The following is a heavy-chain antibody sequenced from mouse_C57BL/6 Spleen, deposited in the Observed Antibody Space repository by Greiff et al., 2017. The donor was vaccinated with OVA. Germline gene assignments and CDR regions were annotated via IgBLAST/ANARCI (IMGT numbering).Heavy chain of an antibody. CDR1: GFTFSSYA. V-gene: IGHV5-9-1*02. CDR2: ISSGGDYI. Sequence: EVKLVESGEGLVKPGGSLKLSCAASGFTFSSYAMSWVRQTPEKRLEWVAYISSGGDYIYYADTVKGRFTISRDNARNTLYLQMSSLKSEDTAMYYCTRGRVTTVVEGFAYWGQGTLVTVSA. D-gene: IGHD1-1*01. CDR3: TRGRVTTVVEGFAY. J-gene: IGHJ3*01.